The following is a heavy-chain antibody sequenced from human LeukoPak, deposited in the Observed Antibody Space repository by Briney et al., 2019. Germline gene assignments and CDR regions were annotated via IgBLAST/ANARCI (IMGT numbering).Heavy chain of an antibody. J-gene: IGHJ5*02. CDR3: TTDLYYYDSSGYFPTANNWFDP. V-gene: IGHV3-15*01. CDR1: GFTFSNYA. CDR2: IKSKTDGGTT. D-gene: IGHD3-22*01. Sequence: GGSLRLSCAASGFTFSNYAMHWVRQAPGKGLEWVGRIKSKTDGGTTDYAAPVKGRFTISRDDSKNTLYLQMNSLRTEDTAVCFCTTDLYYYDSSGYFPTANNWFDPWGQGALVTVSS.